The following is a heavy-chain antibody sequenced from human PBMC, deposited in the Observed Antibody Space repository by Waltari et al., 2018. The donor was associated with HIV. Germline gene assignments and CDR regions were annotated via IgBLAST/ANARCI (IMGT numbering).Heavy chain of an antibody. D-gene: IGHD2-2*02. CDR1: GFIFSSYA. Sequence: EVQLLESGGGLVQPGGSLRLSCAASGFIFSSYAISWVRQAPGKGLEWVSAITGSGGGTYYADSVKGRFTFSRDNSQNTLYLQMNSLRAEDTAVYYCAKYLDCSGTSCYTPYFDYWGQGTLVTVSP. CDR3: AKYLDCSGTSCYTPYFDY. CDR2: ITGSGGGT. J-gene: IGHJ4*02. V-gene: IGHV3-23*01.